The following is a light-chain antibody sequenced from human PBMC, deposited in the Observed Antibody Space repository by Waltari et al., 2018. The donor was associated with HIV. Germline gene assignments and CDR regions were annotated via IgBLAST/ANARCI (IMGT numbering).Light chain of an antibody. CDR2: DVS. Sequence: QTALTQPAPVSGFPGQSLTISCTGSSSDVGSYNYVSWYQQHPGKAPKLLSYDVSKRPSGVSNRFSGSKSGNTASLTISGLQAEDEADYYCCSYAGSNTYLFGTGTEVTVL. J-gene: IGLJ1*01. CDR1: SSDVGSYNY. CDR3: CSYAGSNTYL. V-gene: IGLV2-23*02.